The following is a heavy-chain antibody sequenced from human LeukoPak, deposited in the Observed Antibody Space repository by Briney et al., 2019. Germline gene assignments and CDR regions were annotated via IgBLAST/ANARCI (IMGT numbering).Heavy chain of an antibody. CDR2: IRFDGTNH. Sequence: SGGSLRLSCAASGFTFSNYGMHWARQAPGKGLEWVAFIRFDGTNHSYADSVKGRFTISRDNSKNTLYLQMNSLRAEDTAVYYCARQFRKRYSSGRPLNWFDPWGQGTLVTVSS. D-gene: IGHD6-19*01. V-gene: IGHV3-30*02. CDR3: ARQFRKRYSSGRPLNWFDP. CDR1: GFTFSNYG. J-gene: IGHJ5*02.